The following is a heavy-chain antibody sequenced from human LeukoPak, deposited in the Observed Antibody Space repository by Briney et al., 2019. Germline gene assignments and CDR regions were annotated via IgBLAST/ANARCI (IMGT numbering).Heavy chain of an antibody. Sequence: GGSLRLSCAASGFTFSSYGMHWVRQAPGKGLEWVAVISYDGSNKYYADSVKGRFTISRDNSKNTLYLQMNSLRAEDTAVYYCAKDPGELPTHYHYGMDVWGQGTTVAVSS. CDR1: GFTFSSYG. CDR3: AKDPGELPTHYHYGMDV. D-gene: IGHD1-26*01. CDR2: ISYDGSNK. V-gene: IGHV3-30*18. J-gene: IGHJ6*02.